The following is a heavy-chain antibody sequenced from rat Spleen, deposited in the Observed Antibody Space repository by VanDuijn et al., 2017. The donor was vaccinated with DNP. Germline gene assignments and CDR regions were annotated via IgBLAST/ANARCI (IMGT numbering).Heavy chain of an antibody. CDR2: IGSDGYAP. CDR1: GFTFSDYY. CDR3: IRWNSSHFDY. J-gene: IGHJ2*01. Sequence: EVQLVESGGGLVQPGRSLKLSCAASGFTFSDYYMAWVRQAPTKGLEWVAYIGSDGYAPYYGDSVKGRFTMSRDNAKSTLYLQMNSLRSEDMATYYCIRWNSSHFDYWGQGVMVTVSS. V-gene: IGHV5-22*01. D-gene: IGHD4-3*01.